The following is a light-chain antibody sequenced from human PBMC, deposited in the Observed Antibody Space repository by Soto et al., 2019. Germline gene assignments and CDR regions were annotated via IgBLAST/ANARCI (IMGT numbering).Light chain of an antibody. V-gene: IGKV3-15*01. Sequence: ETVMTQSPATLSVSPGERATLSCRASQSVSSNLAWYQQKPGQAPRLLIYGASTRATGIPARFSGSGSGTEFTLTISSLQSEDLAVYSCQQYNSLPLTFGGGPKVEIK. CDR1: QSVSSN. CDR3: QQYNSLPLT. CDR2: GAS. J-gene: IGKJ4*01.